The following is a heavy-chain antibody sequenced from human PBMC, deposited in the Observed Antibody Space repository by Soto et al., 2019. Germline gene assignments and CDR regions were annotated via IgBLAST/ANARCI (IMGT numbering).Heavy chain of an antibody. CDR3: AKDWESLIVPNNLVDY. J-gene: IGHJ4*02. V-gene: IGHV3-23*01. D-gene: IGHD2-8*01. CDR1: GFTFSSYA. CDR2: IGGSGGST. Sequence: GGSLRLSCAASGFTFSSYAMSWVRQAPGKGLEWVSAIGGSGGSTYYADSVKGRFTISRDNSKNTLYLQMNSLRAEDTAVYYCAKDWESLIVPNNLVDYWGQGTLVTVSS.